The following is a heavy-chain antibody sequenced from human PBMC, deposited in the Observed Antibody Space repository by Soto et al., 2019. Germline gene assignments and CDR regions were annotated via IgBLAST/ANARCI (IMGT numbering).Heavy chain of an antibody. CDR1: GYTFTSYY. V-gene: IGHV1-46*01. J-gene: IGHJ5*02. D-gene: IGHD4-17*01. Sequence: ASVKVSCKASGYTFTSYYMHWVRQAPGQGLEWMGIINPSGGSTSYAQKFQGRVTMTRDTSTSTVYMELSSLRSEDTAVYYCAKDDNDYGDLNRFDPWGQGTLVTVSS. CDR3: AKDDNDYGDLNRFDP. CDR2: INPSGGST.